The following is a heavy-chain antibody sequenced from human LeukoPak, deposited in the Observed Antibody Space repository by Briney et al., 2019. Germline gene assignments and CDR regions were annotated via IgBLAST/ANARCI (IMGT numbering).Heavy chain of an antibody. CDR1: EFSVSSNY. CDR2: IYSGGAT. Sequence: GGSLRLSCAVSEFSVSSNYMNWVRQAPGKGLEWVSVIYSGGATYYAGSVRGRFTISRDNSKNMVSLQMTSLGAEDTPVYYCARARFSGPDHSWGQGTLVPVPS. J-gene: IGHJ4*02. V-gene: IGHV3-53*01. D-gene: IGHD6-19*01. CDR3: ARARFSGPDHS.